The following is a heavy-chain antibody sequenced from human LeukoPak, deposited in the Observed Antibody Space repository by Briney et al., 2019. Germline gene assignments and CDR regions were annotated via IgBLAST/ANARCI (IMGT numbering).Heavy chain of an antibody. V-gene: IGHV4-39*07. Sequence: SETLSLTCTVSGGSISGSTSYWGWFRQPPGKGLEWIGTIYHSGSTYYNPSLKSRVTISVDTSKNQFSLKLSSVTAADTAVYYCTRATKRGYFDYWGQGTLVTVSS. CDR1: GGSISGSTSY. CDR2: IYHSGST. D-gene: IGHD3-16*01. J-gene: IGHJ4*02. CDR3: TRATKRGYFDY.